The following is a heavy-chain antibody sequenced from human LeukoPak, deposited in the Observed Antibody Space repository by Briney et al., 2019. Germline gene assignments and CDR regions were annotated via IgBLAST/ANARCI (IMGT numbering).Heavy chain of an antibody. V-gene: IGHV4-61*02. D-gene: IGHD3-9*01. CDR3: ARDVPPMALRYFGDAFDI. Sequence: PSETLSLTXTVSGGSISSGSYYWSWIRQPAGKGLEWIGRIYTSGSTNYNPSLKSRVTISVDTSKNQFSLKLSSVTAADTAVYYCARDVPPMALRYFGDAFDIWGQGTMVTVSS. CDR2: IYTSGST. CDR1: GGSISSGSYY. J-gene: IGHJ3*02.